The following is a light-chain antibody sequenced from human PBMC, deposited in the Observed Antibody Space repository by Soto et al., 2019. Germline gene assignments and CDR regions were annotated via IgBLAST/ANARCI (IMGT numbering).Light chain of an antibody. V-gene: IGKV3-15*01. CDR2: GAF. Sequence: EMVMTQSPATLSVSPGERATLFCRASQSVSSNLAWYQQKPGQAPRLLIYGAFNRATGVPARFSGGGSGTQFTLTISSLQSEDFAVYYCQQYNNWPPWTFGQGTKVEVK. CDR3: QQYNNWPPWT. J-gene: IGKJ1*01. CDR1: QSVSSN.